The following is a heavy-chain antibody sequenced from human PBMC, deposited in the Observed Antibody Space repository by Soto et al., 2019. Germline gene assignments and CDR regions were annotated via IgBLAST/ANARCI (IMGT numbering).Heavy chain of an antibody. CDR3: ARALHLDDCGVASHYYYYGMDV. CDR1: GYTFTSYG. J-gene: IGHJ6*01. D-gene: IGHD4-17*01. Sequence: ASVKVSCKASGYTFTSYGISWVRQAPGQGLEWMGWISAYNGNTNYAQKLQGRVTMTTDTSTSTAYMELRSLRSDDTAVYYCARALHLDDCGVASHYYYYGMDVWGQGTKVTVSS. V-gene: IGHV1-18*01. CDR2: ISAYNGNT.